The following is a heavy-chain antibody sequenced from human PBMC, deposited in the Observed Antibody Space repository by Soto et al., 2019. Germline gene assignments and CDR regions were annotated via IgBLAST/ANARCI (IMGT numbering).Heavy chain of an antibody. Sequence: EVQLVESGGGLVKPGGSLRLSCAASGFTISGAWMNWVRQAPGKGLEWVGRIKTKTQGETTDYAAPVKGRFTISRDDSENTLSLHMNSRKIEDTAVYYCTTGSVEGYWGQGTLVTVSS. CDR2: IKTKTQGETT. D-gene: IGHD1-26*01. CDR1: GFTISGAW. J-gene: IGHJ4*02. V-gene: IGHV3-15*07. CDR3: TTGSVEGY.